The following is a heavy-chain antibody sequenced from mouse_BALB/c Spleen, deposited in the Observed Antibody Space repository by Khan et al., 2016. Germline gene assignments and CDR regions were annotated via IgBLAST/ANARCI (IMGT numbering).Heavy chain of an antibody. J-gene: IGHJ3*01. D-gene: IGHD1-1*01. CDR2: INTYTGEP. V-gene: IGHV9-3-1*01. CDR1: GYTFTNYG. Sequence: QIQLVQSGPELKKPGETVRISCKASGYTFTNYGMNWVKQAPGKGLKWMGWINTYTGEPTYADDFKGRFAFSLETSASTAYLQINNLKNEDTATYFSARPAYGSSRGFAYWGQGTLVTVSA. CDR3: ARPAYGSSRGFAY.